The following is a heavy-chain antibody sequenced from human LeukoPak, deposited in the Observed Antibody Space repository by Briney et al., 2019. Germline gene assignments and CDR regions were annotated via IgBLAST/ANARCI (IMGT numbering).Heavy chain of an antibody. J-gene: IGHJ4*02. Sequence: GGSLRLSCAASGFTFSSYAMSWVRQAPGKGLEWVSAISGSGGSTYYADSVKGRFTISRDNSKNTLYLQMNSLRAEDTAVYYCAKDDALGYCSSTSCRNFDYWGQGTLVTVSS. V-gene: IGHV3-23*01. D-gene: IGHD2-2*01. CDR2: ISGSGGST. CDR3: AKDDALGYCSSTSCRNFDY. CDR1: GFTFSSYA.